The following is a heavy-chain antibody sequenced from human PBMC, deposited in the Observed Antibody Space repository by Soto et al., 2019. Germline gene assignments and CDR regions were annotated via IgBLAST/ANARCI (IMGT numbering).Heavy chain of an antibody. CDR1: RGTFSSYA. CDR3: ARDLYYYDSSGYNDAFDI. V-gene: IGHV1-69*13. D-gene: IGHD3-22*01. CDR2: IIPIFGTA. Sequence: SAKVSFKASRGTFSSYAISWGRQAPVQGLEWMGGIIPIFGTANYAQKFQGRVTITADESTSTAYMELSSLRSEDTAVYYCARDLYYYDSSGYNDAFDIWGQGTMVTV. J-gene: IGHJ3*02.